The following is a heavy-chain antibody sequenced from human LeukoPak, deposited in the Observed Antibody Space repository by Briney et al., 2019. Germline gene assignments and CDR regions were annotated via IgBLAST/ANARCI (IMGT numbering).Heavy chain of an antibody. V-gene: IGHV3-23*01. CDR3: AKVSSSNGYSYGNGLDY. CDR1: GFTFSSYA. D-gene: IGHD5-18*01. J-gene: IGHJ4*02. CDR2: ISGSGGST. Sequence: GGSLRLSCAASGFTFSSYAMSWVRQAPGKGLEWVSAISGSGGSTYYADSVKGRFTISRDNSKNTLYLQMYSLRAEDTAVYYCAKVSSSNGYSYGNGLDYWGQGTLVTVSS.